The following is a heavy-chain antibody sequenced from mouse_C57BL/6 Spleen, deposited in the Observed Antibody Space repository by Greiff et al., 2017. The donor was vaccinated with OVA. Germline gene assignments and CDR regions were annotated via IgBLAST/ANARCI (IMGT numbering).Heavy chain of an antibody. CDR2: IYPGDGDT. CDR1: GYAFSSYW. Sequence: QVQLQQSGAELVKPGASVKISCKASGYAFSSYWMNWVKQRPGKGLEWIGQIYPGDGDTNYNGKFKGKATLTADKSSRTAYMQLSSLTSEDSAVYFCARSCYRLYFDYWGQGTTLTVSS. D-gene: IGHD2-12*01. CDR3: ARSCYRLYFDY. J-gene: IGHJ2*01. V-gene: IGHV1-80*01.